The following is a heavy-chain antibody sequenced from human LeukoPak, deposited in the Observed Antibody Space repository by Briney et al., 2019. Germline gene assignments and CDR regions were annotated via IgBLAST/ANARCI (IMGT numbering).Heavy chain of an antibody. D-gene: IGHD3-22*01. Sequence: GASVKVSCKASGGTFSSYAISWVRQAPGQGLEWMGGIIPIFGTANYAQKFQGRVTITADKSTSTAYMELNSLRAEDTAVYYCASNSDSSGYYFFEFALDIWGQGTMVTVSS. V-gene: IGHV1-69*06. CDR1: GGTFSSYA. CDR3: ASNSDSSGYYFFEFALDI. CDR2: IIPIFGTA. J-gene: IGHJ3*02.